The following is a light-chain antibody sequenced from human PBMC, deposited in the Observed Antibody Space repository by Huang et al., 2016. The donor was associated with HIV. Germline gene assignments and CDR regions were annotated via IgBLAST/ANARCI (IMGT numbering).Light chain of an antibody. J-gene: IGKJ2*01. CDR1: QSISSN. CDR3: QQYNNRYT. V-gene: IGKV3-15*01. CDR2: GAS. Sequence: IVMTQSPATLSVSPGERATLSCRASQSISSNLAWYQQKPGKAPRLLIYGASTRATGIPARFSGSVSGTEFTLTISSLQSEDFAVYYCQQYNNRYTFGQGTKLEIK.